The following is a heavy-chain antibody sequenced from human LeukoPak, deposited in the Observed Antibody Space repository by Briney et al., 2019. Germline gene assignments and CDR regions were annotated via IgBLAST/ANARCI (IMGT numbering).Heavy chain of an antibody. CDR2: INHSGST. D-gene: IGHD3-22*01. J-gene: IGHJ4*02. Sequence: PSETLSLTCAVYGGSFSGYYWSWIRQPPGKGLESIGEINHSGSTNYNPSLKSRVTISVDTSKNQFSLKLSSVTAADTAVYYCARGSLLYYYDSSGYSDYWGQGTLVTVSS. V-gene: IGHV4-34*01. CDR3: ARGSLLYYYDSSGYSDY. CDR1: GGSFSGYY.